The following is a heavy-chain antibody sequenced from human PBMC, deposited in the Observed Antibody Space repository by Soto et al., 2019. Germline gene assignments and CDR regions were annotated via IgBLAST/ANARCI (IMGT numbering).Heavy chain of an antibody. V-gene: IGHV1-2*02. CDR2: INPNSGGT. D-gene: IGHD5-18*01. Sequence: ASVKVSCKASGYTFTGYYIHWVRQAPGQGLQWMGWINPNSGGTNYAQKFQGRVTMTRDTSISTAYMELSRLRSDDSAIYYCERGYSHGSSWFDPWGQGTLVTVSS. CDR1: GYTFTGYY. J-gene: IGHJ5*02. CDR3: ERGYSHGSSWFDP.